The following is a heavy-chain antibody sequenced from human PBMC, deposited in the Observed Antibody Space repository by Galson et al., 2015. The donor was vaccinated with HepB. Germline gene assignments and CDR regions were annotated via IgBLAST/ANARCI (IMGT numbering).Heavy chain of an antibody. V-gene: IGHV3-23*01. CDR2: ISGGDGST. J-gene: IGHJ6*02. CDR3: ANGQSLRAYYYYGMDV. Sequence: SLRLSCAASGFTFSSYAMTWVRQAPGKGLEWVSVISGGDGSTCYTDSVKGRFTISRDNSKNTLYLQMNSLRAEDTAVYYCANGQSLRAYYYYGMDVWGQGTTVTVSS. CDR1: GFTFSSYA.